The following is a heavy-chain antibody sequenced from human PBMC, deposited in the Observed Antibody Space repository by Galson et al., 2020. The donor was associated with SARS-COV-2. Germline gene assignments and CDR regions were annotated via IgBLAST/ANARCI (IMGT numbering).Heavy chain of an antibody. CDR1: GYSFTSYW. CDR2: IDPSDSYT. CDR3: ARSGETTLSLWFGELSTKAGDY. D-gene: IGHD3-10*01. V-gene: IGHV5-10-1*01. J-gene: IGHJ4*02. Sequence: HGESLKISCKGSGYSFTSYWISWVRQMPGKGLEWMGRIDPSDSYTNYSPSFQGHVTISADKSISTAYLQWSSLKASDTAMYYCARSGETTLSLWFGELSTKAGDYWGQGTLVTVSS.